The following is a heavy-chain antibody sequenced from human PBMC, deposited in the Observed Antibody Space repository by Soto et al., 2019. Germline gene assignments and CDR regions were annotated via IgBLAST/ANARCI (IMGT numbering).Heavy chain of an antibody. D-gene: IGHD6-13*01. CDR3: ARGERQQQREY. J-gene: IGHJ4*02. Sequence: QVQLQESGPGLVKPSGTLSLTCAVSGDSISSSKWWSWVRQPPGKGLEWIGEIYHSGSTNYNPPLKSRVIISIDKSKNQFSLKLSSVTDADTAVYYCARGERQQQREYWGQGTLVTVSS. CDR1: GDSISSSKW. CDR2: IYHSGST. V-gene: IGHV4-4*02.